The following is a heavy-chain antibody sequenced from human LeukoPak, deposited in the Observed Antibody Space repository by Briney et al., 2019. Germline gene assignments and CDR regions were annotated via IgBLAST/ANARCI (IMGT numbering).Heavy chain of an antibody. D-gene: IGHD1-1*01. J-gene: IGHJ5*02. CDR1: GYTFTDYC. V-gene: IGHV1-69-2*01. CDR2: VDPEDGET. CDR3: ATDLGRNGWFDP. Sequence: VASVKVSCKVSGYTFTDYCMHWVQQAPGKGLEWMGLVDPEDGETIYAEKFQGRVTITADTSTDTAYMELSSLRSEDTAVYYCATDLGRNGWFDPWGQGTLVTVSS.